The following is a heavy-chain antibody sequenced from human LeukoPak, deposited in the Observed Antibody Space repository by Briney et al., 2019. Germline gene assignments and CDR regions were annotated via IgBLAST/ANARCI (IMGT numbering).Heavy chain of an antibody. D-gene: IGHD6-13*01. J-gene: IGHJ5*02. CDR1: GSSFSGYY. CDR3: ARRFRSAAGTKFDP. V-gene: IGHV4-34*01. CDR2: INHSGST. Sequence: PSETLPLTCAVYGSSFSGYYWSWIRQPPGKGLERIGEINHSGSTNYNPSLKSRVTISVDTSKNQFSLKLSSVPAADTAVYYCARRFRSAAGTKFDPWGQGTLVTVSS.